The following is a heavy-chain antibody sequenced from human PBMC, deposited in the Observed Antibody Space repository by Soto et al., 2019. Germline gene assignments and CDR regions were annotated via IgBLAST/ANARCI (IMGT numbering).Heavy chain of an antibody. CDR2: TRNKANSYTT. V-gene: IGHV3-72*01. CDR3: VRGHAGFDH. D-gene: IGHD3-16*01. CDR1: GGSVTSDSDD. Sequence: LSLTCTVSGGSVTSDSDDWSWIRQPPGKGLEWVGRTRNKANSYTTEYAASVKGRFTISRDESKNSLYLQMNSLTTEDTAVYYCVRGHAGFDHWGQGTLVTVSS. J-gene: IGHJ4*02.